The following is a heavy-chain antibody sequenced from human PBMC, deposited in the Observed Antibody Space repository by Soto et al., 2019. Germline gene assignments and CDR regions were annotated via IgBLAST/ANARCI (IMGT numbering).Heavy chain of an antibody. CDR3: ARDEGMTTVTGYYYYGMDV. CDR1: GYTFTGYY. V-gene: IGHV1-2*04. Sequence: ASVKVSCKASGYTFTGYYMHWVRQAPGQGPEWMGWINPNSGGTNYAQKFQGWVTMTRDTSISTAYMELSRLRSDDTAAYYCARDEGMTTVTGYYYYGMDVWGQGITVTVSS. CDR2: INPNSGGT. D-gene: IGHD4-17*01. J-gene: IGHJ6*02.